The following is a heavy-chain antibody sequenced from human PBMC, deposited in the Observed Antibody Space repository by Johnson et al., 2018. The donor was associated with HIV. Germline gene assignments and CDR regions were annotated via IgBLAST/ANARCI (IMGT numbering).Heavy chain of an antibody. CDR2: ISGSGTST. V-gene: IGHV3-11*01. D-gene: IGHD6-13*01. J-gene: IGHJ3*02. CDR3: AKDLKRGIAARGALDI. CDR1: GFTFSDYY. Sequence: QVQLVESGGGLVKPGGSLRLSCAASGFTFSDYYMSWIRQAPGKGLEWVSGISGSGTSTYYADSVKGRFTISRDNAKNSLYLQMNSLRAEDTALYYCAKDLKRGIAARGALDIWGQGTMVTVSS.